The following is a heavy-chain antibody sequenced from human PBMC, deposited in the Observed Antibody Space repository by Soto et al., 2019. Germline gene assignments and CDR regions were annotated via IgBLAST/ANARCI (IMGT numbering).Heavy chain of an antibody. Sequence: SETLSLTCTVSGGSLSSGDYYWSLVRQPPGKGLEWIGYIYYSGSTYYNPSLKSRVTISIDTSKNQFSLKLSSVTAADTAVYYCARGSGSYYDSSGYPDYWSQGTLVTVSS. J-gene: IGHJ4*02. CDR2: IYYSGST. CDR3: ARGSGSYYDSSGYPDY. CDR1: GGSLSSGDYY. D-gene: IGHD3-22*01. V-gene: IGHV4-30-4*01.